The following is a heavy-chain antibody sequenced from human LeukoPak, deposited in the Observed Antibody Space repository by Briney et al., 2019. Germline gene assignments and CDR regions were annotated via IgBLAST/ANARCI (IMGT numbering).Heavy chain of an antibody. CDR2: ISSNGGST. CDR3: ARTYSGTFDAFDI. D-gene: IGHD1-26*01. J-gene: IGHJ3*02. Sequence: GGSLRLSCAASGFTFSSYAMHWVRQAPGKGLEYVSAISSNGGSTYYANSVKGRFTISRDNSKNTLYLQMGSLRAEDMAVYYCARTYSGTFDAFDIWGQGTMVTVSS. CDR1: GFTFSSYA. V-gene: IGHV3-64*01.